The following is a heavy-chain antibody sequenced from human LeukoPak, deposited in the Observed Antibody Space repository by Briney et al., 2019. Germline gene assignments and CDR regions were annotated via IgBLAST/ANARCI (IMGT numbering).Heavy chain of an antibody. J-gene: IGHJ6*02. D-gene: IGHD6-13*01. CDR2: IYHSGST. V-gene: IGHV4-38-2*02. Sequence: SETLSLTCTVSGYSISSGYYWGWIRQPPGKGLEWIGSIYHSGSTYYNPSLKSRVTISVDTSKNQFSLKLSSVTAADTAVYYCARDSSSWGDYYYYGMDVWGQGTTVTVSS. CDR1: GYSISSGYY. CDR3: ARDSSSWGDYYYYGMDV.